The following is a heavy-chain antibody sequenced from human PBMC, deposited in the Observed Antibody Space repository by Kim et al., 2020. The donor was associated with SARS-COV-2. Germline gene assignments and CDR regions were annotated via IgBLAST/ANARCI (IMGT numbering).Heavy chain of an antibody. CDR1: GITFSRYA. Sequence: GGSLRLSCVASGITFSRYAMSWVRQAPGKGLEWVSGIRDNGSGTYYADSVKGRFTISRDNSKNTLFLQMNSLRAEDTAVFYCAKGRGYTNYYYYAMDVWGQGTTVTVSS. V-gene: IGHV3-23*01. D-gene: IGHD5-18*01. CDR2: IRDNGSGT. J-gene: IGHJ6*02. CDR3: AKGRGYTNYYYYAMDV.